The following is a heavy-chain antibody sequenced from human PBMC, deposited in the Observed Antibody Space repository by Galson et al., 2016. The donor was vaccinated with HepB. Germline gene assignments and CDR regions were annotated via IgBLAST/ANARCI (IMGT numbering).Heavy chain of an antibody. V-gene: IGHV3-23*01. D-gene: IGHD1-26*01. CDR3: TKGRGQYVPASRYFDL. J-gene: IGHJ2*01. CDR1: GFNFNSYA. Sequence: SLRLSCAASGFNFNSYAMNWVRQAPGKGLEWVSTISASGASTYYADSAEGRFTISRDNSDNTLYLQMSSLRTGDTALYFCTKGRGQYVPASRYFDLWGRGTLVTVSS. CDR2: ISASGAST.